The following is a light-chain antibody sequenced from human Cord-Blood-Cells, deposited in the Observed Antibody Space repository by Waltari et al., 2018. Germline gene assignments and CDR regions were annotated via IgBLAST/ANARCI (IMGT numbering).Light chain of an antibody. Sequence: EIVLTQSPGTLTLSPAERATLSCRHSPSVISSYLAWYQQKPGQAHRLLIYCSSSRATDISYKISVSGSGTEFTLTISRLEPEDFAVYYSQQYGSSPWTFGQGTKVETK. CDR2: CSS. V-gene: IGKV3-20*01. J-gene: IGKJ1*01. CDR1: PSVISSY. CDR3: QQYGSSPWT.